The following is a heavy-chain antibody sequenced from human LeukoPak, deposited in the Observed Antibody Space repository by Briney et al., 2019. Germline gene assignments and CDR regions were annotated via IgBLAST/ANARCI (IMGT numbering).Heavy chain of an antibody. V-gene: IGHV4-34*01. CDR2: INHSGST. CDR1: GGSFSGYY. Sequence: KPSETLSLTCAVYGGSFSGYYWSWIRQPPGKGLEWIGEINHSGSTNYNPSLKSRVTISVDTSKNQFSLKLSSVTAADTAVYYCASARFDSWGQGTLVTVSS. J-gene: IGHJ4*02. CDR3: ASARFDS.